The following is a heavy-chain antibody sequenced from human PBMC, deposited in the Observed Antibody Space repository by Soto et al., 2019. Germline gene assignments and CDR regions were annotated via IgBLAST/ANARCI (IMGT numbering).Heavy chain of an antibody. CDR2: ISYDGSNK. Sequence: PGGSLRLSCAASGFTFSSYGMHWVRQAPGKGPEWVAVISYDGSNKYYADSVKGRFTISRDSTRNSLYLNMDSLRVEDTATYYCVRGTPTPGLDIWGRGTTVTVSS. J-gene: IGHJ6*02. CDR1: GFTFSSYG. D-gene: IGHD1-1*01. V-gene: IGHV3-30*03. CDR3: VRGTPTPGLDI.